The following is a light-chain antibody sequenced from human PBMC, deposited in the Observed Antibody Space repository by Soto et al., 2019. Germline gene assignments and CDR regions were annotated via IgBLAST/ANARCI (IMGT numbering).Light chain of an antibody. Sequence: EIVMTQSPATLSVSPGERATLSCRASQSVSSNLAWYQQKPGQAPRLLIHGASTRATGIPVRFSGSGSGTEFTLTISSLQSEDFALYYCQQYNTWPSTFGGGTKVEIK. V-gene: IGKV3D-15*01. CDR3: QQYNTWPST. CDR2: GAS. J-gene: IGKJ4*01. CDR1: QSVSSN.